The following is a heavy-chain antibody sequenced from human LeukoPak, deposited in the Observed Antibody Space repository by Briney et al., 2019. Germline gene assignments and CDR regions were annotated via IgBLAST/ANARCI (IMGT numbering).Heavy chain of an antibody. J-gene: IGHJ5*02. CDR3: ARDQAPRELTMIVVVSAWGFDP. CDR1: GYTFTGYY. D-gene: IGHD3-22*01. Sequence: GASVKVSCKASGYTFTGYYMHWVRQAPGQGLEWMGWINPNSGGTNYAQKFQGRVTMTRDTSISTAYMELSRLRSDDTAVYYCARDQAPRELTMIVVVSAWGFDPWGQGTLVTVSS. CDR2: INPNSGGT. V-gene: IGHV1-2*02.